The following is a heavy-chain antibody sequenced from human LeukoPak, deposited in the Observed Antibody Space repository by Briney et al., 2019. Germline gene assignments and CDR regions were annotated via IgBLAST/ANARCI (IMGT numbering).Heavy chain of an antibody. CDR1: GGSISSYY. Sequence: TLETLSLTCTVSGGSISSYYWSWIRQPPGKGLEWIGYIYYSGSTNYNPSLKSRVTISVDTSKNQFSLKLSSVTAADTAVYYCAREGRKLAIDYWGQGTLVTVSS. CDR3: AREGRKLAIDY. V-gene: IGHV4-59*01. D-gene: IGHD3-10*01. CDR2: IYYSGST. J-gene: IGHJ4*02.